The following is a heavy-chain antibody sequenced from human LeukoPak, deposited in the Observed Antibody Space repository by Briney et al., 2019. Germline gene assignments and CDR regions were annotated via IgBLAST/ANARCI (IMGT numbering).Heavy chain of an antibody. J-gene: IGHJ1*01. CDR1: GFTFSSYG. CDR3: AKDFAVTQTPPQH. D-gene: IGHD4-17*01. CDR2: IRYDGSNK. Sequence: GGSLRLSCAASGFTFSSYGMHWVRQAPGKGLEWVAFIRYDGSNKYYADSVKGRFTISRDNSKNTLYLQMNSLRAEDTAVYYCAKDFAVTQTPPQHWGQGTLVTVSS. V-gene: IGHV3-30*02.